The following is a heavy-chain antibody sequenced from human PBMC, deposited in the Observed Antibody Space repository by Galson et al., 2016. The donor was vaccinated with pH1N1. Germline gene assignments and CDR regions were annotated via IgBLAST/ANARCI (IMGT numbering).Heavy chain of an antibody. CDR1: GFSFSSYW. Sequence: SLRLSCATSGFSFSSYWFHWVRQDPAKGLVWVARIDEDGETTNYADSVRGRFTIYRGNAKNTLYLEMNSLRAEDTAVYYCARDLCGREDYWGQGTLVTVSS. CDR3: ARDLCGREDY. J-gene: IGHJ4*02. D-gene: IGHD1-26*01. V-gene: IGHV3-74*01. CDR2: IDEDGETT.